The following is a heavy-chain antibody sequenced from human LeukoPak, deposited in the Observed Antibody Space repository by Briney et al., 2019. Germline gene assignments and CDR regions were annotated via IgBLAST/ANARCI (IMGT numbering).Heavy chain of an antibody. CDR3: AKVYPRTEDAFDI. Sequence: PGGSLRLSCAASGFTFDDYAMHWVRQAPGKGLEWVSGISWNSGSIGYADSVKGRFTISRDNAKNSLYLQMNSLRAEDTALYYCAKVYPRTEDAFDIWGQGTMVTVSS. J-gene: IGHJ3*02. CDR2: ISWNSGSI. CDR1: GFTFDDYA. D-gene: IGHD1-14*01. V-gene: IGHV3-9*01.